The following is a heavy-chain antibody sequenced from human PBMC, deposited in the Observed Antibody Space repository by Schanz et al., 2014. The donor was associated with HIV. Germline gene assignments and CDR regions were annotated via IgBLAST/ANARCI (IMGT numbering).Heavy chain of an antibody. CDR1: GGTFRTFA. J-gene: IGHJ3*02. D-gene: IGHD5-18*01. V-gene: IGHV1-69*01. CDR3: ASGRFDTVIWWGDAFLI. Sequence: QVQLVQSGAEVKKPGSSVKVSCKTFGGTFRTFAISWVRQAPGQGLEWMGGIVPIFGTTNYAQKFQGRVTITADESTSTAYMELSSLRSEDTAVYYCASGRFDTVIWWGDAFLIWGRGTMVTVSS. CDR2: IVPIFGTT.